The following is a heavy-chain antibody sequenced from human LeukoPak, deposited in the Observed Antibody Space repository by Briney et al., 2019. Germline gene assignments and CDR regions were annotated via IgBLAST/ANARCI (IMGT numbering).Heavy chain of an antibody. CDR2: ISGSGGST. V-gene: IGHV3-23*01. J-gene: IGHJ3*02. CDR3: AKRITMIVVVKETAFDI. D-gene: IGHD3-22*01. Sequence: GGSLRLSCAASGFTFSSYAMSWVRQAPGKGLEWVSAISGSGGSTYYADSVKGRFTISRDNSKNTLYLQMNSLRAEDTAVYYCAKRITMIVVVKETAFDIWGQGTMVTVSS. CDR1: GFTFSSYA.